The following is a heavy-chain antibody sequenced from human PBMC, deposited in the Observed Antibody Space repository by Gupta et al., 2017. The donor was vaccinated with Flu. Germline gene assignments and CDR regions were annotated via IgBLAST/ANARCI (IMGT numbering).Heavy chain of an antibody. CDR3: ASLEGQLLIDY. D-gene: IGHD2-2*01. J-gene: IGHJ4*02. CDR1: GGSTSSSSHY. V-gene: IGHV4-39*01. CDR2: IYYSGST. Sequence: QLQLQESGPGLVKPSETLSLPCPVSGGSTSSSSHYWGWIRQPPGKGLEWIGTIYYSGSTYYNPSLKSRVTMSVDTSKNQFSLELTSVTAADTAVYFCASLEGQLLIDYWGQGTLVTVSP.